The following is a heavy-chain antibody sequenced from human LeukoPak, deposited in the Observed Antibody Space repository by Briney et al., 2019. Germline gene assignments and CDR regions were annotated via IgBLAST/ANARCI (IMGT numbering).Heavy chain of an antibody. J-gene: IGHJ4*02. D-gene: IGHD5-18*01. CDR2: IYYNGRT. V-gene: IGHV4-39*01. CDR3: ARHRGYSYGIDY. CDR1: GDSINNNNYY. Sequence: SETLSLTCTVSGDSINNNNYYWGWIRQPPGEGLEWIGNIYYNGRTYYSPSLKSRGTISVDTSKNQFSLKLSSVTAADTAVYYCARHRGYSYGIDYWGQGTLVTVSS.